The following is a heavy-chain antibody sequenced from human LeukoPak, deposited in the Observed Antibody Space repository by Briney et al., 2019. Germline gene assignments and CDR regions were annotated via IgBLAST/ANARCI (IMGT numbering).Heavy chain of an antibody. Sequence: SVKVSCKASGGTFSSYAISWVRQAPGQGLEWMGRIIPIFGTASYAQKFQGRVTITTDESTSTAYMELSSLRSEDTAIYYCASCSVTNGGDYYYYMDVWGKGTTVTVSS. J-gene: IGHJ6*03. V-gene: IGHV1-69*05. D-gene: IGHD2-8*01. CDR2: IIPIFGTA. CDR1: GGTFSSYA. CDR3: ASCSVTNGGDYYYYMDV.